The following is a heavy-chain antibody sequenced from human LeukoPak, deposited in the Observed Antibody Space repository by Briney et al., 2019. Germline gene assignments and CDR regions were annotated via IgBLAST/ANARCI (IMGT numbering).Heavy chain of an antibody. Sequence: GASVKVSCKASGYTFTTYYMHWVRQAPGQGLEWMGIINVGAGTTSFARKFQGRVTMTRDTSMSTVYMDLGSLRSDDTAVYYCARGLLGNSGYSPYDVWGQGTMVTVSS. J-gene: IGHJ3*01. CDR3: ARGLLGNSGYSPYDV. CDR2: INVGAGTT. CDR1: GYTFTTYY. V-gene: IGHV1-46*01. D-gene: IGHD3-22*01.